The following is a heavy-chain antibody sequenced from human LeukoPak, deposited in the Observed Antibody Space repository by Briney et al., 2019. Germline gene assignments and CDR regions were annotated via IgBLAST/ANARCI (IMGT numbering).Heavy chain of an antibody. CDR1: GGSISSYY. J-gene: IGHJ6*03. Sequence: SETLSLTSTVEGGSISSYYWSWIRQPAGKGLEWIGRMHTSGSPNYNPSLTSQITMSLDTSNNQFSLKLRSVPAADTAVYYCARGEQLVLDYYYYYYMDVWGKGITVTVSS. CDR2: MHTSGSP. D-gene: IGHD6-13*01. CDR3: ARGEQLVLDYYYYYYMDV. V-gene: IGHV4-4*07.